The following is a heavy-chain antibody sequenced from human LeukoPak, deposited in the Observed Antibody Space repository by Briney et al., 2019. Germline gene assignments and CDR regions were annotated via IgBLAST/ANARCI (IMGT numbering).Heavy chain of an antibody. CDR1: GFTFSDYY. Sequence: TGGSLRLSCAASGFTFSDYYMSWIRQAPGKGLEWVSYISSSGSTIYYADSVKGRFTISRDNAKNSLYLQMNSLRAEDTAVYYCASSPIAYCGGDCYQPPGYWGQGTLVTVSS. CDR3: ASSPIAYCGGDCYQPPGY. J-gene: IGHJ4*02. D-gene: IGHD2-21*02. V-gene: IGHV3-11*01. CDR2: ISSSGSTI.